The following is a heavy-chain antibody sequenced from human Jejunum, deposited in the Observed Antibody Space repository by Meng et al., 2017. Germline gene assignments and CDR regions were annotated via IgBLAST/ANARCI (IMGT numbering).Heavy chain of an antibody. CDR3: AKDRGLAMADY. V-gene: IGHV3-23*01. CDR2: ISNTGGST. Sequence: GESLKISCAASGFTFSTYSMSWVRHSPGKGLEWVSSISNTGGSTYLTDSVKGGFTMSRDNSKNMVYLQMNSLRVEDTAIYYCAKDRGLAMADYWGQGTLVTVSS. CDR1: GFTFSTYS. D-gene: IGHD5-24*01. J-gene: IGHJ4*02.